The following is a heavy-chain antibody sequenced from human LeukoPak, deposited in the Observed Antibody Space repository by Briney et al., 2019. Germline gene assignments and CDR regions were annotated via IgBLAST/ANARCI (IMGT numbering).Heavy chain of an antibody. CDR1: GGSISSGGYY. V-gene: IGHV4-31*03. CDR2: IYYSGST. CDR3: AKAGRSQVVGRWGYFDY. D-gene: IGHD3-22*01. Sequence: SQTLSLTCTVSGGSISSGGYYWSWIRQHPGKGLEWIGYIYYSGSTYYNPSLKSRVTISVDTSKNQFSLKLSSVTAADTAVYYCAKAGRSQVVGRWGYFDYWGQGTLVTVSS. J-gene: IGHJ4*02.